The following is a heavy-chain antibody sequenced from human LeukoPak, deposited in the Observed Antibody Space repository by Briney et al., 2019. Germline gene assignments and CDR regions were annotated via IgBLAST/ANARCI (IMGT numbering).Heavy chain of an antibody. Sequence: SETLSLTCTVSGGSVSSYYWSWTRQPPGKGLEWIGYIYSSGSTTYNSSLKGRVTISVDTSKNQFSLKLSSVTAADTAVYYCARRAVAENYFDYWGQGTLVTVSS. D-gene: IGHD6-19*01. CDR3: ARRAVAENYFDY. V-gene: IGHV4-4*09. CDR2: IYSSGST. J-gene: IGHJ4*02. CDR1: GGSVSSYY.